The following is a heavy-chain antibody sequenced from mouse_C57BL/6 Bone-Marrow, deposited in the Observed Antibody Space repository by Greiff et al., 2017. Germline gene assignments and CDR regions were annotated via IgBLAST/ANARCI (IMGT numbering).Heavy chain of an antibody. CDR2: INPNYGTT. V-gene: IGHV1-39*01. CDR1: GYSFTDYN. Sequence: EVQLVESGPELVKPGASVKISCKASGYSFTDYNMNWVKQSNGKSLEWIGVINPNYGTTSYNQKFKGKATLTVDQSSSTAYMQLNSLTSEDSAVYYCARGGQAYYSKEGPAWFAYWGQGTLVTVSA. J-gene: IGHJ3*01. D-gene: IGHD2-5*01. CDR3: ARGGQAYYSKEGPAWFAY.